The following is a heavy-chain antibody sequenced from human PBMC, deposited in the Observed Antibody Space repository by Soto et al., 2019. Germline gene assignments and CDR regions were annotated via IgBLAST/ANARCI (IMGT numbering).Heavy chain of an antibody. J-gene: IGHJ5*02. CDR1: GYTFTSYD. CDR3: ARMDSSSWYRGVWFDP. D-gene: IGHD6-13*01. CDR2: MNPNSGNT. V-gene: IGHV1-8*01. Sequence: ASVKVSCKASGYTFTSYDINWVRQATGQGLEWMGWMNPNSGNTGYAQKFQGRVTMTRNTSISTAYMELSSLRSEDTAVYYCARMDSSSWYRGVWFDPWGQGTLVTVSS.